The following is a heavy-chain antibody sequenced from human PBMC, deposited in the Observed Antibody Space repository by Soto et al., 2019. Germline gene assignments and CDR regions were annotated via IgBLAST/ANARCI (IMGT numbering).Heavy chain of an antibody. Sequence: SQTLSLTCGISGYSVSSNRAAWNWIRQSPSRGREWLGRTYYRSKWYNEYAPSLKSRMTINSDTSKNQFSLQLNSVTPEDTAVYYCATGMLIRGHHYLEVWGQGTSVTVSS. CDR1: GYSVSSNRAA. CDR3: ATGMLIRGHHYLEV. V-gene: IGHV6-1*01. D-gene: IGHD3-10*01. J-gene: IGHJ6*03. CDR2: TYYRSKWYN.